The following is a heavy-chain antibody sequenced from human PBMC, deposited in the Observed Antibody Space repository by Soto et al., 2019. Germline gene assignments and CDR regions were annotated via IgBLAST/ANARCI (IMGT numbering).Heavy chain of an antibody. CDR2: ISAYNGNT. D-gene: IGHD3-10*02. CDR3: ARAYTETLCHN. J-gene: IGHJ4*02. CDR1: GYTFTSYG. V-gene: IGHV1-18*01. Sequence: QVQLVQSGAEVKKPGASVKVSCKASGYTFTSYGISWVRQAPGQGLEWMGGISAYNGNTNYAQKLQGRVTMTTDTSTSTAYMELXSXRSXDXXVYYCARAYTETLCHNWGQGTLVTVSS.